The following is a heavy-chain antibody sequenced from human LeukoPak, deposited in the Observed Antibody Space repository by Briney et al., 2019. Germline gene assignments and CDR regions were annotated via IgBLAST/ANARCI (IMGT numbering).Heavy chain of an antibody. V-gene: IGHV4-59*01. CDR2: IYYSGST. CDR3: AGAEFEDWFDP. Sequence: PSETLSLTCTVSGGSISSYYWSWIRQPPGKGLEWIGYIYYSGSTNYNPSLKSRVTISVDTSKNQFSLKLSSVTAADTAVYYCAGAEFEDWFDPWGQGTLVTVSS. J-gene: IGHJ5*02. D-gene: IGHD3-10*01. CDR1: GGSISSYY.